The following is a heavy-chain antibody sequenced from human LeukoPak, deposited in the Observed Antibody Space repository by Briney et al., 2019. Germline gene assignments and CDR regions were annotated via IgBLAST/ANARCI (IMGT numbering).Heavy chain of an antibody. D-gene: IGHD5-18*01. CDR2: MYHTGTS. CDR1: GAPVTSYY. V-gene: IGHV4-59*02. CDR3: ATTRGYSTNDAFDI. Sequence: PSETLSLTCSVSGAPVTSYYWNWIRQSPGKGLEWIGYMYHTGTSDYSPSLQSRITISLDTPNNKVSLTLSSVTAADTAVYYCATTRGYSTNDAFDIWGQGTRVTVSS. J-gene: IGHJ3*02.